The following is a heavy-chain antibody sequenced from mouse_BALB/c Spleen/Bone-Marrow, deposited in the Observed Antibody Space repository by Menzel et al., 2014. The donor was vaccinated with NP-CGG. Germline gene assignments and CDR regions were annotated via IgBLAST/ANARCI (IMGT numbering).Heavy chain of an antibody. V-gene: IGHV1-5*01. J-gene: IGHJ2*03. CDR2: IYPGNIGT. Sequence: EVQLQQSGPVLARPGASVKMSCKASGYSFTSYWMYWIEQRPGQGLEWIGAIYPGNIGTSYNQNFKGKAKLTAVTSASTAYMELSSLTNEDSAVYYCTRSITTAVEFDYRGQGTSLTVAS. CDR3: TRSITTAVEFDY. CDR1: GYSFTSYW. D-gene: IGHD1-1*01.